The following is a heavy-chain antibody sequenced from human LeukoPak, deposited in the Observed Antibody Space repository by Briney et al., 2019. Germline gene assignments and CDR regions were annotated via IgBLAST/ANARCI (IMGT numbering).Heavy chain of an antibody. CDR2: IIPILGIA. D-gene: IGHD3-9*01. CDR3: AREDDILTDASEAFDI. V-gene: IGHV1-69*04. CDR1: GGTFSSYA. Sequence: ASVKVSCKASGGTFSSYAISWVRQAPGQGLEWMGRIIPILGIANYAQKFQGRVTITADKSTSTAYMELSSLRSEDTAVYYCAREDDILTDASEAFDIWGQGTMVTVSS. J-gene: IGHJ3*02.